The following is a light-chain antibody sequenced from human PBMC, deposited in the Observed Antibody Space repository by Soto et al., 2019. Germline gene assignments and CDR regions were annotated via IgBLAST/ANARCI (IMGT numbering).Light chain of an antibody. CDR2: DVS. Sequence: QSALTQPASVSGSPGQSITISCTGSSGDIGDYKYVSWYKQHPGKAPKLMIYDVSNRPSGVSNRFSASKSGNTASLTISGLQAEDEAEYYCSSYTSTNFVIFGGGTKLTVL. CDR1: SGDIGDYKY. CDR3: SSYTSTNFVI. V-gene: IGLV2-14*01. J-gene: IGLJ2*01.